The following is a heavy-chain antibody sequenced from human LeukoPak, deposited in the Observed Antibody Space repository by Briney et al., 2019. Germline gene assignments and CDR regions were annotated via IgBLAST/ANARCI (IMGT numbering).Heavy chain of an antibody. Sequence: SETLSLTCTVSGGSISSYYWSWIRQPPGKGLEWIGYIYYSGSTNYNPSLKSRVTISVDTSKNQFSLKLTSVTAADTAVYYCARVRRDGYNVEAFDIWGQGTMVTVSS. CDR3: ARVRRDGYNVEAFDI. D-gene: IGHD5-24*01. CDR2: IYYSGST. CDR1: GGSISSYY. V-gene: IGHV4-59*01. J-gene: IGHJ3*02.